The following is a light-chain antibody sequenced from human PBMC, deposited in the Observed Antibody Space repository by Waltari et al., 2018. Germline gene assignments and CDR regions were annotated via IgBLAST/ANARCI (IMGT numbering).Light chain of an antibody. CDR3: QTGGFGIWV. CDR1: IGHSNSP. J-gene: IGLJ3*02. Sequence: QLILTQSPSASASLGASVKLTCTLSIGHSNSPIAWPQQQPEKGPRYLMTVNSDGRHTKGDGIPDLFSGSSSGAERYLTISSLQSEDETDYYCQTGGFGIWVFGGGTKLTVL. V-gene: IGLV4-69*01. CDR2: VNSDGRH.